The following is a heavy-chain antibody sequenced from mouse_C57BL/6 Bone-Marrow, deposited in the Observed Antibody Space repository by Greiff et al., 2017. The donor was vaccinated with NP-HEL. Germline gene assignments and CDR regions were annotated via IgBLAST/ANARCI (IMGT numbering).Heavy chain of an antibody. D-gene: IGHD3-2*02. CDR1: GYTFTSYW. J-gene: IGHJ3*01. V-gene: IGHV1-64*01. CDR3: AREDTAQVFAY. Sequence: QVQLKQPGAELVKPGASVKLSCKASGYTFTSYWMHWVKQRPGQGLEWIGMIHPNSGSTNSNEKFKSKATLTVDKSSSTAYMQLSSLTSEDSAVYYCAREDTAQVFAYWGQGTLVTVSA. CDR2: IHPNSGST.